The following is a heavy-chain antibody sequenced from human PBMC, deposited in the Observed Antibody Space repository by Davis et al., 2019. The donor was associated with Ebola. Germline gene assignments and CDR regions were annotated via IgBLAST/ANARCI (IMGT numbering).Heavy chain of an antibody. CDR1: GFTFSSYE. J-gene: IGHJ4*02. D-gene: IGHD3-22*01. Sequence: GESLKISCAASGFTFSSYEMNWVRQAPGKGLEWISYINTGSNKYYADSVKGRFTISRDNAKNSLYLQMNSLRAEDTAVYYCARDKGSGYYYYCDYWGQGTLVTVSS. V-gene: IGHV3-48*03. CDR3: ARDKGSGYYYYCDY. CDR2: INTGSNK.